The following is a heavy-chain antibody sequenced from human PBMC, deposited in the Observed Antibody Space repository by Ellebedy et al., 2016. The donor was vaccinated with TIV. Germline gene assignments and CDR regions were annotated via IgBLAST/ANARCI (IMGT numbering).Heavy chain of an antibody. V-gene: IGHV3-33*01. CDR2: IWYDGTNE. J-gene: IGHJ1*01. D-gene: IGHD2-8*01. CDR1: GFIFSTYG. Sequence: GESLKISCAASGFIFSTYGMHWVRQAPGKGLEWVAVIWYDGTNEKYADSVKGRFTISRDNSKNTLYLQMNSLRAEDTAVYYCAREGGYCTNGVCYRYFQHWGQGTLVTVSS. CDR3: AREGGYCTNGVCYRYFQH.